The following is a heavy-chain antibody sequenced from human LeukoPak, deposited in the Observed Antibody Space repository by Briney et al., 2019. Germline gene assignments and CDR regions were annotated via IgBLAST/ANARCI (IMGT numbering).Heavy chain of an antibody. CDR1: GFTFSSYA. Sequence: GGSLRLSCAASGFTFSSYAMSWVRQAPGKGLEWVSRINSDGSSTSYADSVKGRFTISRDNAKNTLYLQMNSLRAEDTAVYYCARDGTAAGLYFDLWGQGTLVTVSS. CDR2: INSDGSST. J-gene: IGHJ4*01. CDR3: ARDGTAAGLYFDL. V-gene: IGHV3-74*01. D-gene: IGHD6-13*01.